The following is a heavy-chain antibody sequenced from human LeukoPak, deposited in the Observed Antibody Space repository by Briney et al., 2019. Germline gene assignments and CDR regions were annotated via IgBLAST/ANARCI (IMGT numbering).Heavy chain of an antibody. J-gene: IGHJ4*02. V-gene: IGHV3-7*03. CDR1: RLTFSGYW. CDR2: INKDGSGK. D-gene: IGHD2-8*02. CDR3: ATYTQHFGAPGGADY. Sequence: GGSLRLSCVVSRLTFSGYWMRWVRQAPGKGLEWVAVINKDGSGKRYVDSVEGRFTISRDNARNSVYLQMTSLGAEDTAVYYCATYTQHFGAPGGADYWGLGTLVTVSS.